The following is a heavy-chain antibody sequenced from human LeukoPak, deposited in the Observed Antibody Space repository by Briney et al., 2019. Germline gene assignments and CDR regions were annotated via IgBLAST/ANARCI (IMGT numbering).Heavy chain of an antibody. V-gene: IGHV3-74*01. CDR1: GFTFSSYW. Sequence: PGGSLRHSCAASGFTFSSYWMHWVRQAPGKGLVWVSRLNSDGSSIAYADSVQGRFTISRDNAKNTLYLQVSSLSVEDTAVYYCARETSTGKYPQNVPDYWGQGTLVTVSS. CDR2: LNSDGSSI. CDR3: ARETSTGKYPQNVPDY. D-gene: IGHD2-8*02. J-gene: IGHJ4*02.